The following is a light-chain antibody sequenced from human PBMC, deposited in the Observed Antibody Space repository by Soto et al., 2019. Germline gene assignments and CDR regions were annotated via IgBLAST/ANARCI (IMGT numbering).Light chain of an antibody. CDR3: QQRHMWPIT. CDR2: DAY. V-gene: IGKV3-11*01. Sequence: EVLLPQSPVTLSLSPGERATLSCRSSQSFRGLLAWYQQKPGQAPRLLIYDAYNRATGIPPRFSGSGSGTDFTLTISNLEPEDAAVYYCQQRHMWPITFGQGTLLEMK. J-gene: IGKJ5*01. CDR1: QSFRGL.